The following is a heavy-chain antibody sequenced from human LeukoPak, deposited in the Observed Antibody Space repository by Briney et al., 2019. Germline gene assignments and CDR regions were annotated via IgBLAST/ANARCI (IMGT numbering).Heavy chain of an antibody. D-gene: IGHD6-13*01. V-gene: IGHV1-69*05. CDR3: ARGAAAGYYYYYMDV. J-gene: IGHJ6*03. CDR1: GGTFSSYA. Sequence: ASVKVSCKASGGTFSSYAISWVRQAPGQGLEWMGGIIPIFGTANHAQKFQGRVTITTDESTSTAYMELSSLRSEDTAVYYCARGAAAGYYYYYMDVWGKGTTVTVSS. CDR2: IIPIFGTA.